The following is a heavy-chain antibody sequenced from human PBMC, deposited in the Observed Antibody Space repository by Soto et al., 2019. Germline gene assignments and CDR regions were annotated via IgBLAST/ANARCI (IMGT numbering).Heavy chain of an antibody. V-gene: IGHV4-59*12. CDR2: IHYSGRT. J-gene: IGHJ4*02. Sequence: SETLSLTCSVSNGSISGFYWTWIRQPPGKILEWIGYIHYSGRTDYNPSLTSRATMSVDASKNQFSLNLKSITAADTAVYYCVRVGVGIGNHFDSWGRGTLVTVSS. CDR3: VRVGVGIGNHFDS. D-gene: IGHD1-26*01. CDR1: NGSISGFY.